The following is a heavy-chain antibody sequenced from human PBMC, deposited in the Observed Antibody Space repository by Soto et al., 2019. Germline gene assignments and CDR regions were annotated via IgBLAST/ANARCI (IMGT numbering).Heavy chain of an antibody. D-gene: IGHD2-15*01. CDR1: GFSLSTSGRR. V-gene: IGHV2-70*04. Sequence: SGPTLVNPTQTLTLTCTFSGFSLSTSGRRVSWIRQPPGKALEWLARIDWDDDNFYNTPPKTRLTTSKDSSKNQVVLTMTNMDPVDKATYYCARMFHCSGGTCPFDYWGQGALVTVSS. CDR3: ARMFHCSGGTCPFDY. CDR2: IDWDDDN. J-gene: IGHJ4*02.